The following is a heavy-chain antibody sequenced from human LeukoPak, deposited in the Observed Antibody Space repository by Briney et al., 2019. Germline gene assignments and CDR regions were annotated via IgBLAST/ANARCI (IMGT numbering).Heavy chain of an antibody. CDR3: ARGVYGDSYYYYYMDV. V-gene: IGHV3-7*01. D-gene: IGHD4-17*01. CDR2: IKQDGSEK. CDR1: RFTFSNYW. Sequence: GGSLRLSCAASRFTFSNYWMSWVRQAPGKGLECVANIKQDGSEKYYVDSVKGRFTISRDNAKNSLYLQMNSLRAEDTAVYFCARGVYGDSYYYYYMDVWGKGTTVTISS. J-gene: IGHJ6*03.